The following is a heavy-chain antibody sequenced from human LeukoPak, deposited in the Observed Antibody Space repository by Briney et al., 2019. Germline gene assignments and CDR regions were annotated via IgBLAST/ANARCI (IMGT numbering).Heavy chain of an antibody. V-gene: IGHV3-48*04. CDR3: ARSIGLTGGGVDV. D-gene: IGHD3-9*01. J-gene: IGHJ6*02. Sequence: GGSLRLSCAASGFTFSSYAMNWVRQAPGKGLEWVSYITNGGSTIHHADSVKGRFTISRDNAKKTLYLQMNSLRAEDTAVYYCARSIGLTGGGVDVWGQGTTVTVSS. CDR1: GFTFSSYA. CDR2: ITNGGSTI.